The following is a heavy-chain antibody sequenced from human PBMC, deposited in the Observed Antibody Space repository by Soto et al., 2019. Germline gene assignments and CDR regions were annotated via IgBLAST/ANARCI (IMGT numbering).Heavy chain of an antibody. D-gene: IGHD6-13*01. V-gene: IGHV3-30*18. CDR3: AKDWWPYSSSWYVIDY. Sequence: HVQLVESGGGVVQPGRSLRLSCGASGFTFSTYGMHWVRQAPGKGLEWVAVISYDGSNIHYADSVKGRFSISRDNSKNTRYLQMNSLRAEDTAVYYCAKDWWPYSSSWYVIDYWGQGTLVTVSS. CDR2: ISYDGSNI. CDR1: GFTFSTYG. J-gene: IGHJ4*02.